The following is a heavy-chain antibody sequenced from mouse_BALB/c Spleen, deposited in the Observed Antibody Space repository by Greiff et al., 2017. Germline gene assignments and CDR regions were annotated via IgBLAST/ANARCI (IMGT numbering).Heavy chain of an antibody. CDR2: ISSGGSYT. J-gene: IGHJ2*01. CDR3: TRVDYRYDGTLDY. V-gene: IGHV5-6-4*01. CDR1: GFTFSSYT. Sequence: EVKLVESGGGLVKPGGSLKLSCAASGFTFSSYTMSWVRQTPEKRLEWVATISSGGSYTYYPDSVKGRFTISRDNAKNTLYLQMSSLKSEDTAMYYCTRVDYRYDGTLDYWGQGTTLTVSS. D-gene: IGHD2-14*01.